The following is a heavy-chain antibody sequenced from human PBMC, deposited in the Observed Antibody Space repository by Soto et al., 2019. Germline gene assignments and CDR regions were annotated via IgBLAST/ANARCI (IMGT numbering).Heavy chain of an antibody. CDR3: ARGVVVGWLRGYYYGTDV. CDR2: IYYSRST. J-gene: IGHJ6*02. Sequence: QSLTCTVSGGSISSCGYYCSWIGQHPGKGLEGIGYIYYSRSTYDNPSLKSRVTISVDTSKNQFSLKLSSVTAADTAVYYCARGVVVGWLRGYYYGTDVWGQGTTVTVSS. CDR1: GGSISSCGYY. V-gene: IGHV4-31*03. D-gene: IGHD5-12*01.